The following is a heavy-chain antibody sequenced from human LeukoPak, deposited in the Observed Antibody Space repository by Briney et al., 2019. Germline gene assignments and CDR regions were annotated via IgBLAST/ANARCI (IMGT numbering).Heavy chain of an antibody. CDR3: ARERSGYFVDY. D-gene: IGHD3-3*01. J-gene: IGHJ4*02. CDR1: GGSISSSNW. Sequence: SGTLSLTCAVSGGSISSSNWWIWVRQTPGKGLEWIGELYHAGSTNYNPSLKSRVTILVDTSKNQFSLKLSSVTAADTAVYYCARERSGYFVDYWGQGTLVTVSS. V-gene: IGHV4-4*02. CDR2: LYHAGST.